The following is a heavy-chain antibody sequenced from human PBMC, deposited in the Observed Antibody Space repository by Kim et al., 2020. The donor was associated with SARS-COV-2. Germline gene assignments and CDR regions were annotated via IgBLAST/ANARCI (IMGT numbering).Heavy chain of an antibody. CDR3: ARDKISPGRGGYYYGSGSYYYYYYGMDV. Sequence: SETLSLTCTVSGGSISSYYWSWIRQPPGKGLEWIGYIYYSGSTNYNPSLKSRVTISVDTSKNQFSLKLSSVTAADTAVYYCARDKISPGRGGYYYGSGSYYYYYYGMDVWGQGTTVTVSS. CDR1: GGSISSYY. J-gene: IGHJ6*02. D-gene: IGHD3-10*01. V-gene: IGHV4-59*01. CDR2: IYYSGST.